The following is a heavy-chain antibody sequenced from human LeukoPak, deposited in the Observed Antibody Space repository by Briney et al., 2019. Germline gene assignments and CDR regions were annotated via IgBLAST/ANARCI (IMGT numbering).Heavy chain of an antibody. CDR3: ARGGWQQLATTGQGHYYYYMDV. Sequence: ASVKVSCKASGYTFTSYDINWVRQATGQGLEWMGWMNPNSGNTGYAQKFQGRVTITRNASISTAYMELSSLRSEDTAVYYCARGGWQQLATTGQGHYYYYMDVWGKGTTVTVSS. J-gene: IGHJ6*03. D-gene: IGHD6-13*01. CDR2: MNPNSGNT. V-gene: IGHV1-8*03. CDR1: GYTFTSYD.